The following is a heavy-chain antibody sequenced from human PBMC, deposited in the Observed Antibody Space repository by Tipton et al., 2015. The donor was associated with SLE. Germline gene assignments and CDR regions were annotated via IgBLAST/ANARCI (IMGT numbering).Heavy chain of an antibody. CDR1: GFTFDDYA. CDR3: AKGLGQLIGGDYYYYYGMDV. CDR2: ITWSSDNT. V-gene: IGHV3-9*01. Sequence: SLRLSCEASGFTFDDYAMYWVRQAPGKGLEWVSGITWSSDNTRYADSVQGRFIISRDNVKNSLYLQMNSLTPEDTAVYYCAKGLGQLIGGDYYYYYGMDVWGQGTTVTVSS. D-gene: IGHD1-1*01. J-gene: IGHJ6*02.